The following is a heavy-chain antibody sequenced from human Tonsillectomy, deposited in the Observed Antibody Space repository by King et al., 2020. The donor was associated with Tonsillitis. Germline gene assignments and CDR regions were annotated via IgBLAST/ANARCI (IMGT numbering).Heavy chain of an antibody. D-gene: IGHD3-3*01. CDR3: AHLGVNSVFYGVVTDSGWFAH. J-gene: IGHJ5*01. V-gene: IGHV2-5*02. CDR1: GFSLSTSGLG. Sequence: TLKESGPTLVKPTQTLTLTCTFSGFSLSTSGLGVSWIRQPPGKAPEWLALIYWDDDKRYSPSLKSRLTITEDTSKNQVVLTMTNMDPVDTATYYCAHLGVNSVFYGVVTDSGWFAHWGQGTRVTVSP. CDR2: IYWDDDK.